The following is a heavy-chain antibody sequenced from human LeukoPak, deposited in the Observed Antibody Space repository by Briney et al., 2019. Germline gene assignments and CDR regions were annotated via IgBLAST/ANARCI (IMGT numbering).Heavy chain of an antibody. J-gene: IGHJ4*02. CDR2: IGGSGGGDNT. Sequence: PGGSLRLSCAASGFTFSSYAMTWVRQAPGKGLEWVSTIGGSGGGDNTYYTDSVKGRFTISRDNSKNTLYLQMNSLRAEDTAVYYCAKDLDIVATITGNWGQGTLVTVSS. CDR3: AKDLDIVATITGN. CDR1: GFTFSSYA. D-gene: IGHD5-12*01. V-gene: IGHV3-23*01.